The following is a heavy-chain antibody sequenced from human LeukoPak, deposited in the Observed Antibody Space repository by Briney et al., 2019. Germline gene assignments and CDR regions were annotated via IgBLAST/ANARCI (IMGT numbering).Heavy chain of an antibody. Sequence: PSETLSLTCTVSGGSISSSSYYWGWIRQPPGKGLEWIGGIYYSGSTYYNPSLKSRVTISVDTSKNQFSLKLTSVTAADTAVYYCARPVVPAAMVDYYYMDVWGKGTTVTVSS. CDR1: GGSISSSSYY. J-gene: IGHJ6*03. CDR3: ARPVVPAAMVDYYYMDV. V-gene: IGHV4-39*01. CDR2: IYYSGST. D-gene: IGHD2-2*01.